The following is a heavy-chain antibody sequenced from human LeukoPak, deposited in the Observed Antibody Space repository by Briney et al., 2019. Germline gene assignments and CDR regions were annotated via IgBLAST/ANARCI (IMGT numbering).Heavy chain of an antibody. Sequence: SVKVSCKASGGTFSSYAISWVRQAPGQALEWMGGIIPIFGTANYAQKFQGRVTITADESTSTAYMELSSLRSEDTAVYYCAREGGSGSYYKGNWFDPRGQGTLVTVSS. D-gene: IGHD3-10*01. J-gene: IGHJ5*02. CDR1: GGTFSSYA. CDR3: AREGGSGSYYKGNWFDP. V-gene: IGHV1-69*13. CDR2: IIPIFGTA.